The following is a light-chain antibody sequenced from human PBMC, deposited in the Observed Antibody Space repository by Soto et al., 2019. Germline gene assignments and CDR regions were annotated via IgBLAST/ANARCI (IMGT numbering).Light chain of an antibody. V-gene: IGLV2-14*01. CDR2: EVS. J-gene: IGLJ1*01. CDR3: SSYTSSRAYV. CDR1: SSDVGGYNY. Sequence: HSTLTQPASVSGSAGQSITISCTGTSSDVGGYNYVSWYQQQSGKAPKLMIHEVSNRPSGVSNRFSGSKSGNTASLTISGLQAEDEADYYCSSYTSSRAYVFGIGTKVTVL.